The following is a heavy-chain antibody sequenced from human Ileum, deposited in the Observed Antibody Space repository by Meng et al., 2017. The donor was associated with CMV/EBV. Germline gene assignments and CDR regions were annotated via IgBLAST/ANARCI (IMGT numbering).Heavy chain of an antibody. CDR1: GYTFTSYP. CDR3: ATNAFDY. V-gene: IGHV1-3*04. CDR2: INTDNGDT. J-gene: IGHJ4*02. D-gene: IGHD2-8*01. Sequence: QVHLVQSGAEVKKPGASVKISCKASGYTFTSYPMHWGRQAPGQSLEWMGWINTDNGDTRFSQHLQGRVTIATDTSATTAYMELSSLRLDDTAIYYCATNAFDYWGQGTLVIVSS.